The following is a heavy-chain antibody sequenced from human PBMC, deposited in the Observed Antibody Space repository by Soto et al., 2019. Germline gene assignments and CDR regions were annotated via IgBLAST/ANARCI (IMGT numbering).Heavy chain of an antibody. J-gene: IGHJ4*02. D-gene: IGHD3-3*01. CDR2: TIPIFGTA. CDR1: GGTFSSYA. Sequence: QVQLVQSGAEVKKPGSSVKVSCKASGGTFSSYAISWVRQAPGQGLEWMGGTIPIFGTANYAQKFQGRVTITADESTSTAYMELSSLRSEDTAVYYCAGGRGFWSGYYNNLYYFDYWGQGTLVTVSS. CDR3: AGGRGFWSGYYNNLYYFDY. V-gene: IGHV1-69*01.